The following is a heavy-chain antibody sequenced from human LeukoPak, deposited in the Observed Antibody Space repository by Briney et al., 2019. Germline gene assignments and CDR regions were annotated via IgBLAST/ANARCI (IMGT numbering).Heavy chain of an antibody. J-gene: IGHJ5*02. Sequence: PSETLSLTCAVYGGSFSGYYWSWIRQPPGKGLEWIGEINHSGSTNYNPSLKSRVTISVDTSKNQFSLKLSSVTAADTAVYYCARVVPAAMLDWFDPWGQGTLVTVPS. D-gene: IGHD2-2*01. CDR3: ARVVPAAMLDWFDP. CDR1: GGSFSGYY. CDR2: INHSGST. V-gene: IGHV4-34*01.